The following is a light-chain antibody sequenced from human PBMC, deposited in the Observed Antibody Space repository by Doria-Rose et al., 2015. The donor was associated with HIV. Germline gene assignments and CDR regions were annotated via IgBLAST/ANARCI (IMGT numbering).Light chain of an antibody. CDR2: DGS. J-gene: IGKJ1*01. CDR1: QRFSSTY. CDR3: HQYGTSWT. V-gene: IGKV3-20*01. Sequence: TQSPRTLSLSPGERATLSCRASQRFSSTYLAWYQQKPGQAPSLLIYDGSTRATGIPDRFSASGSGTDLTLTINRLEPEDFALYYCHQYGTSWTFGQGTKVEI.